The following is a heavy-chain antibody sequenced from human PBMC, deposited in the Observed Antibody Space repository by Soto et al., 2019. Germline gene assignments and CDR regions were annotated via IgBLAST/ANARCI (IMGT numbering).Heavy chain of an antibody. V-gene: IGHV3-30-3*01. J-gene: IGHJ3*02. CDR3: ARRAAADVLSVAFDM. CDR2: ISFDGGTK. Sequence: QEHLVESGGGVVQPGRSLRLSCAASGFTFSNYAIQWVRQAPGKGLEWVALISFDGGTKYYADSVKGRFTLSRDNSKNTVSMEMNSLRDDDSAVYYCARRAAADVLSVAFDMWGHGTMVIVSS. CDR1: GFTFSNYA. D-gene: IGHD6-13*01.